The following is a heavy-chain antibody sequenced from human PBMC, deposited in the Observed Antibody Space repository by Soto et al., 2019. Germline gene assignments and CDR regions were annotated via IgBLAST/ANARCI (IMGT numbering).Heavy chain of an antibody. D-gene: IGHD3-10*01. V-gene: IGHV3-30*03. CDR2: ISYDGSNK. CDR3: ALSGKLRTYYYYGMDV. Sequence: PGGSLRLSCAASGFPFSSYGMHWVRQAPGKGLEWVALISYDGSNKYYADSVKGRFTVSRDNSKNTLYLQMNSLRAEDTAVYYCALSGKLRTYYYYGMDVWGQGTTVTVSS. J-gene: IGHJ6*02. CDR1: GFPFSSYG.